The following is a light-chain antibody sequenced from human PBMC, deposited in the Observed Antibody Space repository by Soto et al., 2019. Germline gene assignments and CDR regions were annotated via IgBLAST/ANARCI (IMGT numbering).Light chain of an antibody. CDR3: SSYATNNKAL. V-gene: IGLV2-8*01. J-gene: IGLJ2*01. CDR2: EVT. CDR1: SSDIGGYNS. Sequence: QSALTHPPSASGSPGQSVTISCTGTSSDIGGYNSVSWYQHHSGKAPKLMIYEVTKRPSGVPDRFSGSKSGNTASLTVSGLQAEDEADYYCSSYATNNKALFGGGTKLTVL.